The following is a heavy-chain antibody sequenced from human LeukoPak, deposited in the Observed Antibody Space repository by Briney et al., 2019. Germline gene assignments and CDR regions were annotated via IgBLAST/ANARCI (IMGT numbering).Heavy chain of an antibody. J-gene: IGHJ5*02. CDR3: ASTAVTTSIWS. CDR1: GFAFSSYS. Sequence: PGGSLRLSCAASGFAFSSYSMTWVRQAPGKGLEWVSVIYSGGSTYYADSVKGRFTISRDNSKNTLYLQMNSLRAEDTAVYYCASTAVTTSIWSWGQGTLVTVSS. D-gene: IGHD4-17*01. CDR2: IYSGGST. V-gene: IGHV3-66*01.